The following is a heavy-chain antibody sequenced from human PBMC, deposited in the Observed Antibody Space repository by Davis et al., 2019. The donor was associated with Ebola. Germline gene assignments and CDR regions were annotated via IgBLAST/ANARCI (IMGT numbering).Heavy chain of an antibody. J-gene: IGHJ4*02. D-gene: IGHD5-12*01. CDR1: GGSFSGYY. CDR3: ARGKGLRVFGY. Sequence: SETLSLTCAVYGGSFSGYYWTWIRQSPGKGLEWIGEVNHSGSTNYNPSLKSRVTISVDTSKNPFSLKLSSVTAADTAVYYCARGKGLRVFGYWGQGTLVTVSS. CDR2: VNHSGST. V-gene: IGHV4-34*01.